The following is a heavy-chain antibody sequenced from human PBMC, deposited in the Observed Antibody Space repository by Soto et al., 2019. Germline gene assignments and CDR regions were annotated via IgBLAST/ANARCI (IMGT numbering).Heavy chain of an antibody. CDR2: INSDGSRT. CDR1: GFNFSRYW. V-gene: IGHV3-74*01. Sequence: GGSLRLSCSASGFNFSRYWTHWVRQVPGRGLMWVSHINSDGSRTSYADSVKGRFTISRDNAKNTLYLQMNSLRAEDTAVYYCARDLSSCTSARCYSYYYGMDVWGQGTTVTVSS. D-gene: IGHD2-2*01. J-gene: IGHJ6*02. CDR3: ARDLSSCTSARCYSYYYGMDV.